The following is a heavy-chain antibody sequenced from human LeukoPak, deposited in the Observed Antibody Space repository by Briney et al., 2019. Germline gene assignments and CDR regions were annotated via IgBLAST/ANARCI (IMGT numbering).Heavy chain of an antibody. CDR1: GGSISSGSYY. CDR2: IYTSGST. Sequence: SETLSLTCTVSGGSISSGSYYWSWIRQPAGKGLEWIGRIYTSGSTSYSPSLKSRVTISVDTSKNQFSLKLSSVTAADTAVYYCARVLRPDWYFDLWGRGTLVTVSS. CDR3: ARVLRPDWYFDL. D-gene: IGHD4-17*01. V-gene: IGHV4-61*02. J-gene: IGHJ2*01.